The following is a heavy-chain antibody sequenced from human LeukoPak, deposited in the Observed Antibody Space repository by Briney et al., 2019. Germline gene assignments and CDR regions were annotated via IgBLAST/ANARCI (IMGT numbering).Heavy chain of an antibody. CDR1: GFPFKTYD. V-gene: IGHV3-20*04. J-gene: IGHJ3*01. CDR2: IDWEGGRT. Sequence: GGSLRLSCEASGFPFKTYDMAWVRQAPGKGLEWVAGIDWEGGRTGFAESVKGRFTVSRDTVRNFLYLEVNSLRAEDTALYFCAREGGPLTGVLDAFDLWGQGTMVIVSS. D-gene: IGHD2-8*02. CDR3: AREGGPLTGVLDAFDL.